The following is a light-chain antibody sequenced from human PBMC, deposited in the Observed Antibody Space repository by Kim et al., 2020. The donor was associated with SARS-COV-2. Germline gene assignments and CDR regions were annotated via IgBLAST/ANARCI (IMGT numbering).Light chain of an antibody. CDR3: AAWDDSLNGYV. J-gene: IGLJ1*01. V-gene: IGLV1-47*01. Sequence: QRGTISCSGSRSNIGSNYVYWYQQLPGTTPELLIYRNNQRPSGVPDRFSGSKSGTSASLAISGLQSEDEADYYCAAWDDSLNGYVFGTGTKVTVL. CDR1: RSNIGSNY. CDR2: RNN.